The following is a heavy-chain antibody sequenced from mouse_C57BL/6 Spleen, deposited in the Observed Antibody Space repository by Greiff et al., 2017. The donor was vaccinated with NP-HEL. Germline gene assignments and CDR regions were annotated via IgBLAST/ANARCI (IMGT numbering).Heavy chain of an antibody. V-gene: IGHV1-76*01. CDR1: GYTFTDYY. D-gene: IGHD1-1*01. CDR2: IYPGSGNT. J-gene: IGHJ4*01. CDR3: ARGYYGSSYRDAMDY. Sequence: QVQLQQSGAELVRPGASVKLSCKASGYTFTDYYINWVKQRPGQGLEWIARIYPGSGNTYYNEKFKGKATLTAEKSSSTAYMQLSSLTSEDSAVYFCARGYYGSSYRDAMDYWGQGTSVTVSS.